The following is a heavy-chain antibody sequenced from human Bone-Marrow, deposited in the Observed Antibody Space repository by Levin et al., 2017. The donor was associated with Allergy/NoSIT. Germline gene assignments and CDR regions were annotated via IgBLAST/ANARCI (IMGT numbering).Heavy chain of an antibody. CDR2: IDHSGST. Sequence: SETLSLTCAVYGGSFSGYYRTWIRQPPGKGLEWIGEIDHSGSTNYNPSLKSRVTISVDTSKNQFSLKLSSVIAADTAVYFCARGRYYFGSGSFGDYWGQGILVAVSS. CDR3: ARGRYYFGSGSFGDY. CDR1: GGSFSGYY. V-gene: IGHV4-34*01. D-gene: IGHD3-10*01. J-gene: IGHJ4*02.